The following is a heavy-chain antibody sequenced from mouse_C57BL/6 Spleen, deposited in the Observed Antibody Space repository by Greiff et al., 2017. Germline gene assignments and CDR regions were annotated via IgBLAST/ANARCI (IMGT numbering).Heavy chain of an antibody. V-gene: IGHV1-26*01. D-gene: IGHD2-1*01. Sequence: EVQLQQSGPELVKPGASVKISCKASGYTFTDYYMNWVKQSHGKSLEWIGDINPNNGGTSYNQKFKGKATLTVDKSSSTAYMELRSLTSEDSAVYYCAPYGNYGGVFAYWGQGTLVTVSA. J-gene: IGHJ3*01. CDR1: GYTFTDYY. CDR2: INPNNGGT. CDR3: APYGNYGGVFAY.